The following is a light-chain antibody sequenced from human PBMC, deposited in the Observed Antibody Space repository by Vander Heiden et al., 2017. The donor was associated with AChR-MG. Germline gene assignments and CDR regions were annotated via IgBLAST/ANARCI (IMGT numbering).Light chain of an antibody. CDR3: QQYATLPWT. V-gene: IGKV3-20*01. J-gene: IGKJ1*01. CDR1: QSVDSNY. CDR2: DAS. Sequence: EIVLTHSPGTLSLSPGTRATPSCRASQSVDSNYITWYQQKPGQAPRLLIYDASSRATGIPDRFSGSGSGADFTLTISGLEPEDSAVYFCQQYATLPWTFGQGTKVEIK.